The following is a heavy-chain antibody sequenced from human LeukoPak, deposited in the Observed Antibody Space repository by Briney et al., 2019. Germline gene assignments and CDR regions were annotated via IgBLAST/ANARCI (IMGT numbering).Heavy chain of an antibody. Sequence: ASVKVSCKASGYSFIKYDMNWVRQAPGQGLEWMGWINTITGNPTYAQGFTGRFVFSLDTSVSTAYLQISGLKAEDTAVYYCARNNADGEGRFSYWGQGTLVTVSS. D-gene: IGHD3-10*01. J-gene: IGHJ4*02. CDR1: GYSFIKYD. V-gene: IGHV7-4-1*02. CDR2: INTITGNP. CDR3: ARNNADGEGRFSY.